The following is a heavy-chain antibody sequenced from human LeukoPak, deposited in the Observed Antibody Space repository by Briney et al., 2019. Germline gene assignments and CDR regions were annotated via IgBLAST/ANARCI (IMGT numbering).Heavy chain of an antibody. V-gene: IGHV4-34*01. Sequence: SETLSLTCAVYGGSFSGYYWSWIRQPPGKGLEWIGEINHSGSTNYNPSLKSRVTISVDTSKNQFSLKLSSVTAADTAVYYCARGRLTGYSRVGYYYYYYMDVWGKGTTVTVSS. CDR2: INHSGST. CDR1: GGSFSGYY. D-gene: IGHD3-9*01. CDR3: ARGRLTGYSRVGYYYYYYMDV. J-gene: IGHJ6*03.